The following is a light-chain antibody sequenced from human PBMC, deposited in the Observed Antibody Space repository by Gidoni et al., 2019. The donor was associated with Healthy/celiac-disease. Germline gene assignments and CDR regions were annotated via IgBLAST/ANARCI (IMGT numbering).Light chain of an antibody. CDR2: WAS. Sequence: DIVMTQSQDSLAVSLSERATINCKSSQSVLCSSNNQNYLAWYQQKPGQPPKLLISWASTRESGVPDRFSGSGFGTDFTLSISSLQDADVAVYSCQQYYSTPPTFGGGTKVETK. V-gene: IGKV4-1*01. J-gene: IGKJ4*01. CDR3: QQYYSTPPT. CDR1: QSVLCSSNNQNY.